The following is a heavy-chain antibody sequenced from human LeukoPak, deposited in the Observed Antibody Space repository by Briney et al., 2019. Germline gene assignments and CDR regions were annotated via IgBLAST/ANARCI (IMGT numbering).Heavy chain of an antibody. CDR2: ISYDGSDK. CDR3: ARDSRQLALDY. Sequence: GGSLRLSCVASGFTFRPYGMHWVRQAPGKGLEWLAVISYDGSDKYYADSVKGRFTISRDNSKNTLYLDMNSLRPDDTAVYYCARDSRQLALDYWGQGTLVTVST. J-gene: IGHJ4*02. CDR1: GFTFRPYG. V-gene: IGHV3-30*03. D-gene: IGHD6-13*01.